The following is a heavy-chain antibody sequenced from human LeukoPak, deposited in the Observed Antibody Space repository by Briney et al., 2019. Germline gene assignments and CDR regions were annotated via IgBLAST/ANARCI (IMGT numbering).Heavy chain of an antibody. J-gene: IGHJ6*04. D-gene: IGHD3-10*02. CDR3: AELDITMIGGV. CDR1: GFTFSSYW. CDR2: IKTDGSQI. Sequence: GSLRLSCVASGFTFSSYWMTWVRQAPGKGLEWVANIKTDGSQIYYVDSVKGRFTISRDNAKNSLYLQMNSLRAEDTAVYYCAELDITMIGGVWGKGTTVTISS. V-gene: IGHV3-7*01.